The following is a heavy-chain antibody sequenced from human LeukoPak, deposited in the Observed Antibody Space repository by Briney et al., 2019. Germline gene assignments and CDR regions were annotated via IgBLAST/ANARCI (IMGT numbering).Heavy chain of an antibody. CDR2: IHPGASDM. J-gene: IGHJ3*02. D-gene: IGHD5-18*01. V-gene: IGHV5-51*01. Sequence: EESSQTCSKAYGYSYSNNWNCWVRQMPAKNLEWMGIIHPGASDMRYSPSFQGQVTISAVKSISTAYLQWSSLKASDTAMFYSATRDSASYGAFDIWGQGTMVTVSS. CDR3: ATRDSASYGAFDI. CDR1: GYSYSNNW.